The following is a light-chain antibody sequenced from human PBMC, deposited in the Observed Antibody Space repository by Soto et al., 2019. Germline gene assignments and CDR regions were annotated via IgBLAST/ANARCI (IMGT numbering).Light chain of an antibody. Sequence: HSALTQPRSVSGSPGQSVTISCTGASSDVGGYNYVSWYQQHPGKAPKLMIYDVSKRPSGVPDRFSGSKSGNTASLTISGLQAEDEADYYCCSYAGSSKVFGGGTQLTVL. CDR1: SSDVGGYNY. J-gene: IGLJ2*01. CDR3: CSYAGSSKV. CDR2: DVS. V-gene: IGLV2-11*01.